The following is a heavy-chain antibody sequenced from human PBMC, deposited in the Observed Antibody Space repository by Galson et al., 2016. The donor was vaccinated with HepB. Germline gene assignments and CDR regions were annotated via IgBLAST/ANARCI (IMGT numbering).Heavy chain of an antibody. J-gene: IGHJ4*02. V-gene: IGHV3-66*04. Sequence: SLRLSCAVSGLSINSNYMTWVRQAPGKGLEWVSFLYSSGNTYYAVSVKGRFTFSRDNSKNTLFLQMTSLTVEETAFYYCARQDFAGVYFDYWGQGTLVTVSS. CDR2: LYSSGNT. CDR1: GLSINSNY. D-gene: IGHD7-27*01. CDR3: ARQDFAGVYFDY.